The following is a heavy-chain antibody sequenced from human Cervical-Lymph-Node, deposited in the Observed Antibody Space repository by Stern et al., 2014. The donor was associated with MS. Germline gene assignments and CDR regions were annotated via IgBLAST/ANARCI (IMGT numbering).Heavy chain of an antibody. J-gene: IGHJ3*02. CDR2: ISAYNVNT. CDR3: ARGLLGSENAFDI. CDR1: GYTFTSYG. D-gene: IGHD2-15*01. V-gene: IGHV1-18*01. Sequence: VQLVESGGEVKQPGASVKVSCKASGYTFTSYGISWVRQAPGKGLEWMGWISAYNVNTDYAQKLQGTVAMTTDTSTSTAYMELRSLRSDDTAVYSCARGLLGSENAFDIWGQGTMVTVSS.